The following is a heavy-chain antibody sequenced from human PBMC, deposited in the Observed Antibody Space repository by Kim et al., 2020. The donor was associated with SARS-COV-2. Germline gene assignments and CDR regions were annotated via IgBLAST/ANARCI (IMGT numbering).Heavy chain of an antibody. V-gene: IGHV3-48*02. CDR1: GFTFSSYN. Sequence: GGSLRLSCAASGFTFSSYNMNWVRQAPGKGLEWVSHISSSGDTTYYGDSVKGRFTISRDNAKKSVYLQMNSLRDEDTAVYYCVRESWYGEYFQHWGQGTLVTVS. CDR2: ISSSGDTT. D-gene: IGHD6-13*01. CDR3: VRESWYGEYFQH. J-gene: IGHJ1*01.